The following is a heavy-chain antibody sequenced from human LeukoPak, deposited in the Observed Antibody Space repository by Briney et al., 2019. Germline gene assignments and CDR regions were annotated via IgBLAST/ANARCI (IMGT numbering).Heavy chain of an antibody. Sequence: SVTVSCKASGGTFSSYAISWVRQAPGQGLEWMGGIIPIFGTANYAQKFQGRVTITTDESTSTAYMELSSLRSEDTAVYYCARDQVPYGSVSPYFDYWGQGTLVTVSS. CDR2: IIPIFGTA. V-gene: IGHV1-69*05. D-gene: IGHD3-10*01. CDR3: ARDQVPYGSVSPYFDY. CDR1: GGTFSSYA. J-gene: IGHJ4*02.